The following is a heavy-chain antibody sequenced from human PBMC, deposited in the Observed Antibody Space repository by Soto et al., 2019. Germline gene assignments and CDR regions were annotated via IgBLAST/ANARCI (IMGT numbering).Heavy chain of an antibody. J-gene: IGHJ4*02. CDR3: AKELVETAMAFDY. D-gene: IGHD5-18*01. CDR2: ISGSGVNT. CDR1: GFTFSNNG. Sequence: VQLVESGGGVVQPGRSLRLSCAASGFTFSNNGMNWVRQAPGKGLEWVSHISGSGVNTGYADSVKGRFTISRDNSKNTLYLQMNNVRAEDTAVYYCAKELVETAMAFDYWGQGTLVTVSS. V-gene: IGHV3-23*04.